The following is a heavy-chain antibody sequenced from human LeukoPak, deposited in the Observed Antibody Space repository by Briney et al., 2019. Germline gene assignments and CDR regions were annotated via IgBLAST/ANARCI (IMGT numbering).Heavy chain of an antibody. Sequence: GGSLRLSCAASGFTFSDYTMDWVRQAPGKGLEWVSSIGGSGDSIYYADSVKGRFTISRDNAKNSLDLQMNSLRAEDTAVYYFARDRNWNYDYWGQGTLVTVSS. J-gene: IGHJ4*02. V-gene: IGHV3-21*01. CDR3: ARDRNWNYDY. CDR1: GFTFSDYT. D-gene: IGHD1-7*01. CDR2: IGGSGDSI.